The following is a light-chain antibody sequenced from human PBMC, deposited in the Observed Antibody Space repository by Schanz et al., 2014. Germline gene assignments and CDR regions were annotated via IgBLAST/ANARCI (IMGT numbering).Light chain of an antibody. J-gene: IGLJ3*02. CDR1: SSDVGGYNY. CDR2: DVS. Sequence: QSALTQPASVSGSPGQSITISCTGTSSDVGGYNYVSWYQQHPGKAPKLMIYDVSYRPSGVSNRFSGSKSGNTASLTISGLQAEDEADYYCCSYAGYWVFGGGTKLTVL. V-gene: IGLV2-14*03. CDR3: CSYAGYWV.